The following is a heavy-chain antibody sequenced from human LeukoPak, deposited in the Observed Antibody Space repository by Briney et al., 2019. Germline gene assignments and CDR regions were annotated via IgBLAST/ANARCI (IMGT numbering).Heavy chain of an antibody. J-gene: IGHJ4*02. D-gene: IGHD3-22*01. Sequence: PSETLSLTCTVSGYSISSGYYWGWIRQPPGKVEWIGSIYHSGSTYYNPSLKSRVTISVDTSKNQFSLKLSSVTAADTAVYYCARGPGSGYQSFYYFDYWGQGTLVTVSS. CDR2: IYHSGST. V-gene: IGHV4-38-2*02. CDR1: GYSISSGYY. CDR3: ARGPGSGYQSFYYFDY.